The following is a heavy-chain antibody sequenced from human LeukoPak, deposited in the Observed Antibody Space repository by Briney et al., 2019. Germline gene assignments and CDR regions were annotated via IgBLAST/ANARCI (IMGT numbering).Heavy chain of an antibody. Sequence: PSETLSLTCTVSGGSISSYYWSWIRQPAGKGLEWIGRIYTSGSTNYNPSLKSRVTMSVDTSKSQFSLKLSSVTAADTAVYYCARAQSDSSSIYYFDYWGQGTRVTVSS. D-gene: IGHD6-19*01. J-gene: IGHJ4*01. CDR3: ARAQSDSSSIYYFDY. CDR2: IYTSGST. V-gene: IGHV4-4*07. CDR1: GGSISSYY.